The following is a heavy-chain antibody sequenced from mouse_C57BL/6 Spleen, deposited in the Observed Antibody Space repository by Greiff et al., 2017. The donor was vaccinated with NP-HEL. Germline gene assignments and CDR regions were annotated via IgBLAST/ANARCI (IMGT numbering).Heavy chain of an antibody. J-gene: IGHJ1*03. CDR3: ARGDYGSSYDWYFEV. Sequence: EVQLQQSGAELVKPGASVKLSCTASGFNITDYYMHWVKQRTEQGLEWIGRIDPEDGETKYAPKFQGKATITADTSSNTASLQLSSLTSEDTAVYYCARGDYGSSYDWYFEVWGTGTTVTVSS. CDR2: IDPEDGET. D-gene: IGHD1-1*01. CDR1: GFNITDYY. V-gene: IGHV14-2*01.